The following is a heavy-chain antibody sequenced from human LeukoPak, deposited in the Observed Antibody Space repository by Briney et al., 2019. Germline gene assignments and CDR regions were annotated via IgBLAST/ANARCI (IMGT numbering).Heavy chain of an antibody. J-gene: IGHJ6*02. CDR1: GGTFSSYA. CDR2: IIPIFGTA. D-gene: IGHD2-2*01. V-gene: IGHV1-69*13. Sequence: SVKVSCKASGGTFSSYAISWVRQTPGQGLEWMGGIIPIFGTANYAQKFQGRVTITADESTSTAYMELSSLRSEDTAVYYCATPYCSSTSCYSYYYYYGMDVWGQGTTVTVSS. CDR3: ATPYCSSTSCYSYYYYYGMDV.